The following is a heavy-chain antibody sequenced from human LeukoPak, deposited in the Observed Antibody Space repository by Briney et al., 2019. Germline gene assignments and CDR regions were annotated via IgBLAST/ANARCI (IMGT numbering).Heavy chain of an antibody. D-gene: IGHD5-24*01. J-gene: IGHJ4*02. V-gene: IGHV4-59*08. CDR3: ARHGGGYSFDY. Sequence: SETLSLTCTVSGGSISSYYWSWLRQPPGKGLEWIGYIFDTGSTNYNPSLKSRVTISIDTSKDQFSLRLSSVTAADTAVYYCARHGGGYSFDYWGQGTLVTGSS. CDR2: IFDTGST. CDR1: GGSISSYY.